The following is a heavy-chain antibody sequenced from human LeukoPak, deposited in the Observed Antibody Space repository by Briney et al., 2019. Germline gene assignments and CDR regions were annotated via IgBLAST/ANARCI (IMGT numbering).Heavy chain of an antibody. CDR2: IFGSGGSP. V-gene: IGHV3-23*01. CDR3: GKTTVGYSSGQKPAWPIDY. J-gene: IGHJ4*02. CDR1: GFTFGSHA. D-gene: IGHD5-18*01. Sequence: GGSLRLSCEASGFTFGSHAMYWVRQAPGKGLEWVAGIFGSGGSPHYADSVKGRFTISRDNSRNTVYLQINSLRAEDTAVYYCGKTTVGYSSGQKPAWPIDYWGQGTLVTVSS.